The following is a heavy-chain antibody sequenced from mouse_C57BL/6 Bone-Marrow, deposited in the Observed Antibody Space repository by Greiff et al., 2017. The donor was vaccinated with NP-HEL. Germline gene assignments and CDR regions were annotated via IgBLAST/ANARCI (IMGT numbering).Heavy chain of an antibody. CDR2: IDPSDSYT. V-gene: IGHV1-59*01. CDR3: APLDQDYWFAY. Sequence: VQLQQSGAELVRPGTSVKLSCKASGYTFTSYWMHWVKQRPGQGLEWIGVIDPSDSYTNYNQKFKGKATLTVDTSSSTAYMQLSSLTSEDSAVYYCAPLDQDYWFAYWGQGTLVTVSA. CDR1: GYTFTSYW. D-gene: IGHD6-1*01. J-gene: IGHJ3*01.